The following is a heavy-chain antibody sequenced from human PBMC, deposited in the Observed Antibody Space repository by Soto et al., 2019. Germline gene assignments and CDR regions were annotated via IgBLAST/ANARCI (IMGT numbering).Heavy chain of an antibody. CDR1: GFTFRGHA. Sequence: QVQLVESGGAVVQPGTSLRLSCAASGFTFRGHAMHWVRQAPGKGLEWVAVISYDGINQYYADSVKGRFTISRDTSQNTLYLQMNSLETEDTAVYYCARDLVVGCSRGTCYPIDYWGQGTLVTVSS. CDR3: ARDLVVGCSRGTCYPIDY. J-gene: IGHJ4*02. CDR2: ISYDGINQ. D-gene: IGHD2-15*01. V-gene: IGHV3-30-3*01.